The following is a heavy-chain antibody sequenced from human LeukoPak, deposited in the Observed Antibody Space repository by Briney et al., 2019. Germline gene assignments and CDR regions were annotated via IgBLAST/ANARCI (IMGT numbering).Heavy chain of an antibody. J-gene: IGHJ4*02. CDR3: ARPQDCSGGSCKFDY. CDR1: GGSFSGYY. CDR2: INHSGST. D-gene: IGHD2-15*01. V-gene: IGHV4-34*01. Sequence: SETLSLTCAVYGGSFSGYYWSWIRQPPGKGLEWIGEINHSGSTNYNPSLKSRVTISVDTSKNQFSLKLSSVTAADTAVYYCARPQDCSGGSCKFDYWGPGTLVTVSS.